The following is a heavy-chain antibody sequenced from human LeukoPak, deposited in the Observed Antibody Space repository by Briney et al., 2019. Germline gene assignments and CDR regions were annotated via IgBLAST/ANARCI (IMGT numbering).Heavy chain of an antibody. CDR3: ATWFVLRFLEWPGWFDP. CDR1: GYTLTELS. CDR2: FEPEDGET. Sequence: ASVKVSCKVSGYTLTELSMHWVRQAPGKGLEWMGGFEPEDGETIYAQKFQGRVTMTEDTSTDTAYMELSSLRSEDTAVYYCATWFVLRFLEWPGWFDPWGQGTLVTVSS. J-gene: IGHJ5*02. D-gene: IGHD3-3*01. V-gene: IGHV1-24*01.